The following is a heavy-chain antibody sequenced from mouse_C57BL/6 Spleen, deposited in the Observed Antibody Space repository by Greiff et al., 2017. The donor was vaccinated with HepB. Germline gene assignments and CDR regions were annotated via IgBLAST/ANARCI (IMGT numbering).Heavy chain of an antibody. CDR1: GFTFSSYA. CDR2: ISSGGDYI. J-gene: IGHJ2*01. Sequence: EVQRVESGEGLVKPGGSLKLSCAASGFTFSSYAMSWVRQTPEKRLEWVAYISSGGDYIYYADTVKGRFTISRDNARNTLYLQMSSLKSEDTAMYYCTRDLNYYGSSYLDYWGQGTTLTVSS. D-gene: IGHD1-1*01. CDR3: TRDLNYYGSSYLDY. V-gene: IGHV5-9-1*02.